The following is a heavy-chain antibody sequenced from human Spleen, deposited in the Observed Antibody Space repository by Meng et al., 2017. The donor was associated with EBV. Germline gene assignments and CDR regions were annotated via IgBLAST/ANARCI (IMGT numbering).Heavy chain of an antibody. J-gene: IGHJ4*02. CDR3: AKPFRSDSSGYYGY. D-gene: IGHD3-22*01. CDR1: GFTFSSYD. V-gene: IGHV3-23*04. CDR2: LTGSSSGS. Sequence: EVQLVEAGGGLAQPGXLLRVSGAASGFTFSSYDMSWVRQAPGKGLEWVSTLTGSSSGSYYADSVKGRFTISRDNSKNTLYLQMNSLRAEDAAVYYCAKPFRSDSSGYYGYWGQGTLVTVSS.